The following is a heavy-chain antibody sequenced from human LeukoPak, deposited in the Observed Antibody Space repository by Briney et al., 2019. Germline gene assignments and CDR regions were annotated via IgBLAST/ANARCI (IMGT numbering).Heavy chain of an antibody. J-gene: IGHJ4*02. CDR1: GFTFRSHG. D-gene: IGHD2-15*01. CDR3: ARDRICSGGSCYYFDY. V-gene: IGHV3-33*01. CDR2: IWCDGYNK. Sequence: GGSLSLSCAASGFTFRSHGTHWVRQATGKGLVWVSVIWCDGYNKYYADSVKGRFTSSRDNSKNTLYLQMNSLRAEDTAVYYCARDRICSGGSCYYFDYWGQGTLVTVSS.